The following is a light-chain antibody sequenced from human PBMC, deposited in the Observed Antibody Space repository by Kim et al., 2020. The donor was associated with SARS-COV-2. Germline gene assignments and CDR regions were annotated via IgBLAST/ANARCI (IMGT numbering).Light chain of an antibody. J-gene: IGKJ5*01. CDR3: LQHNRYPIT. CDR2: AVS. CDR1: QGVNNN. Sequence: PSGRDRVTLPSRASQGVNNNLAWYQQKPGRAPKRLIYAVSNLQSGVPSRFSGSGSGTEFTLTISNLQPEDFATYSCLQHNRYPITFGQGTRLEIK. V-gene: IGKV1-17*02.